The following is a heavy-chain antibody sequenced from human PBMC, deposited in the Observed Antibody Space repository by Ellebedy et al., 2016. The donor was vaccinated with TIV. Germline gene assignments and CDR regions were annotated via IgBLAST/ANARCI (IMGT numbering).Heavy chain of an antibody. J-gene: IGHJ4*02. V-gene: IGHV4-59*12. D-gene: IGHD3-10*01. Sequence: SETLSLTXAVYGGSFSGYYWSWIRQPPGKGLEWIGYIYYSGSTNYNPSLKSRVTISVDTSKNQFSLKLSSVTAADTAVYYCARVLWFGELVWYFDYWGQGTLVTVSS. CDR3: ARVLWFGELVWYFDY. CDR1: GGSFSGYY. CDR2: IYYSGST.